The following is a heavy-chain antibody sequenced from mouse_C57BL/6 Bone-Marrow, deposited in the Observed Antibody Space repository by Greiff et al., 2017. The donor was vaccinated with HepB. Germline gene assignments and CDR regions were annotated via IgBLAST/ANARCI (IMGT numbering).Heavy chain of an antibody. D-gene: IGHD1-1*01. CDR2: ISSGGSYT. J-gene: IGHJ1*03. Sequence: EVQLVESGGDLVKPGGSLKLSCAASGFTFSSYGMSWVRQTPDKRLEWVATISSGGSYTYYPDSVKGRCTISRDNAKNTLYLQMSSLKSADTAMYYCAIGTVEGRWYFDVWGTGTTVTVSS. V-gene: IGHV5-6*01. CDR3: AIGTVEGRWYFDV. CDR1: GFTFSSYG.